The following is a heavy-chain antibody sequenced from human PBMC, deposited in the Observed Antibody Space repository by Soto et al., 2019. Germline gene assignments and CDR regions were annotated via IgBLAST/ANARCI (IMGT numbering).Heavy chain of an antibody. J-gene: IGHJ5*02. D-gene: IGHD5-12*01. CDR1: GGSVSSSYYY. CDR3: ARDAGGVYSPWRPFNWFDP. Sequence: SETLSLTCIVSGGSVSSSYYYWSWIRQPPGKGLEWIGCIYQSGSTNYNPALKSRVTISVDTSKNQFSLSLRSVTAADTAVYYCARDAGGVYSPWRPFNWFDPWGQGTLVTVSS. CDR2: IYQSGST. V-gene: IGHV4-61*01.